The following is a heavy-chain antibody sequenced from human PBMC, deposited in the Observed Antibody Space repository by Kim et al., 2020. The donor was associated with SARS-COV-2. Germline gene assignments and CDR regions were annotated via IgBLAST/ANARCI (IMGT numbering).Heavy chain of an antibody. J-gene: IGHJ6*02. Sequence: GGSLRLSCAASGFTFSVSALHWVRQASGKGLEWVGRIRSKANNYATAYAASVKGRFTISRDDSENTAYLQMNSLKSEDTAVYYCTVSGGYCSSASCHSVNYYGMDVWGQGTTVTVSS. CDR3: TVSGGYCSSASCHSVNYYGMDV. V-gene: IGHV3-73*01. CDR1: GFTFSVSA. CDR2: IRSKANNYAT. D-gene: IGHD2-2*01.